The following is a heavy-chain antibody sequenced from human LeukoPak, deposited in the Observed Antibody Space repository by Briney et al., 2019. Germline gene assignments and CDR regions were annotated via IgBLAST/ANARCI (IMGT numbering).Heavy chain of an antibody. Sequence: PGGSLRLSCAASGFTFSSYEMNWVRQPPGRGLEWVSYISSGGGDTYYADAVKGRFTISRDNAKNSLYLQMDSLRAEDTAVYYCARDNYGVDYWDQGTQVTVSS. CDR2: ISSGGGDT. CDR3: ARDNYGVDY. J-gene: IGHJ4*02. V-gene: IGHV3-48*03. D-gene: IGHD3-16*01. CDR1: GFTFSSYE.